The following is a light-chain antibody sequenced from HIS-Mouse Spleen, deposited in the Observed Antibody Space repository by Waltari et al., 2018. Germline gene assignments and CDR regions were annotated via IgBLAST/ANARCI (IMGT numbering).Light chain of an antibody. CDR3: AAWDDSLNGNYV. Sequence: QSVLTQPPSASGTPGQRVTISCSGSSSNIGSNTVNWYQQLPGTAPKPLIYSNNQRPSGVPGRFAGSKSGTSASLAISGLQSEDEADYYCAAWDDSLNGNYVFGTGTKVTVL. CDR1: SSNIGSNT. V-gene: IGLV1-44*01. CDR2: SNN. J-gene: IGLJ1*01.